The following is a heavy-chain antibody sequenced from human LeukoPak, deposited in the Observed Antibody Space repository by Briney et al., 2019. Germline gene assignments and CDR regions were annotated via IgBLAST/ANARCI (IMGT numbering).Heavy chain of an antibody. D-gene: IGHD3/OR15-3a*01. V-gene: IGHV3-53*01. CDR3: VDLLGF. CDR2: IYSGGST. J-gene: IGHJ4*02. Sequence: PGGSLRLSCAASGFVVSRKYMSWVRQAPGKGLEWVSVIYSGGSTFYADSVKGRFTISRDSAKNSLYLHMSSLRAEDTGVYYCVDLLGFWGQGTQVTVSS. CDR1: GFVVSRKY.